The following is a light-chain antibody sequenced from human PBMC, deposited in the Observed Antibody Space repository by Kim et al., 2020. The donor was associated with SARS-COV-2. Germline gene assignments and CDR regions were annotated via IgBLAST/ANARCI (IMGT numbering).Light chain of an antibody. CDR2: DTT. J-gene: IGLJ3*02. CDR3: LLSYSGVRV. V-gene: IGLV7-46*01. CDR1: TGAVTSGHY. Sequence: PEGTVTLTCGSSTGAVTSGHYPYWFQQKYGQAPRGLIYDTTNKLSWTPARFSGSLLGGKAALTLSGAQPEDEADYYCLLSYSGVRVFGAGTKVTVL.